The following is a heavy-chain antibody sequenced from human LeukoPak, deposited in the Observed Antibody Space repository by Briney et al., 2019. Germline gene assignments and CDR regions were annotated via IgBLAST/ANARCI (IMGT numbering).Heavy chain of an antibody. CDR2: ISAYNGNT. V-gene: IGHV1-18*04. CDR3: ARGSRDCSSTSCYAGIHY. J-gene: IGHJ4*02. Sequence: ASVKVTCKASGYDFTAHFMHWIRQAPGQGLEWMGWISAYNGNTMYAQKLQGRVTMTTDTSTSTAYMDLRSLRSDDTAMYYCARGSRDCSSTSCYAGIHYWGQGTLVTVSS. CDR1: GYDFTAHF. D-gene: IGHD2-2*01.